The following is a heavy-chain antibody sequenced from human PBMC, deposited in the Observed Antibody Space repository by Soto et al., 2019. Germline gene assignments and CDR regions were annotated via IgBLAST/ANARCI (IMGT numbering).Heavy chain of an antibody. CDR3: AKRNLVVRPPFDY. CDR1: GFTFSSYA. V-gene: IGHV3-23*01. Sequence: GGSLRLSCAASGFTFSSYAMSWVRQAPGKGLEWVSSISGSGGSIYYADSVKGRFTISRDNSKNTLDLQMNSLRAEDTAVYYCAKRNLVVRPPFDYWGQGTLDTVSS. CDR2: ISGSGGSI. D-gene: IGHD2-2*01. J-gene: IGHJ4*02.